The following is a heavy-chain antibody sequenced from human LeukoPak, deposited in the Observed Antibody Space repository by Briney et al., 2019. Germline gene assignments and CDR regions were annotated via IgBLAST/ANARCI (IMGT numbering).Heavy chain of an antibody. CDR3: ARETYYYDSSGQWNDAFDI. CDR2: IFYSGIT. J-gene: IGHJ3*02. V-gene: IGHV4-59*01. CDR1: GDSITSYF. D-gene: IGHD3-22*01. Sequence: PSETLSLTCTVSGDSITSYFWSWIRQPPGKGLEWVGYIFYSGITNYNPSLKSRVTISVDTSKNQFSLKLSSVTAADTAVYYCARETYYYDSSGQWNDAFDIWGQGTMVTVSS.